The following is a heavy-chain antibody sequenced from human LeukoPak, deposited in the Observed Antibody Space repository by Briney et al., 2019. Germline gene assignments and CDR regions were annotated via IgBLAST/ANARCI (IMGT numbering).Heavy chain of an antibody. CDR3: AREGSVVVPAAMAFVD. CDR2: INPNSGGT. J-gene: IGHJ4*02. D-gene: IGHD2-2*01. V-gene: IGHV1-2*04. CDR1: GYTFTGYY. Sequence: ASVKVSCKASGYTFTGYYMHWVRQAPGQGLEWMGWINPNSGGTNYAQKFQGWVTMTRDTSISTAYMELSRLRSDDTAVYYCAREGSVVVPAAMAFVDWGQGTLVTDSS.